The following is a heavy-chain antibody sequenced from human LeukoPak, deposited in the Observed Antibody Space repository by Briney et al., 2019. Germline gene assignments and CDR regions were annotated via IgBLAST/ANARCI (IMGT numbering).Heavy chain of an antibody. CDR1: GGSISSGDYY. V-gene: IGHV4-30-4*08. J-gene: IGHJ4*02. CDR2: IYYSGNT. Sequence: SQTLSLTCTVSGGSISSGDYYWSWIRQSPGKGLEWFGYIYYSGNTYYNPSLKSRVTMSVDTSKNQFSLKLNSVTAADTAVYYCARDGYYDFWSGYSRGADYWGQGTLVTVSS. CDR3: ARDGYYDFWSGYSRGADY. D-gene: IGHD3-3*01.